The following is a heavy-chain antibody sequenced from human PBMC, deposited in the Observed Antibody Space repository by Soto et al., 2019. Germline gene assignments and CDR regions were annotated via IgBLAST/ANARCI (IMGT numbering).Heavy chain of an antibody. D-gene: IGHD1-1*01. V-gene: IGHV3-30-3*01. CDR3: GRCNWNQPDVMYF. J-gene: IGHJ6*02. Sequence: SCGASGLPFSSYAMHWVRQAPGTGLEWVAVISYDGSNKYYADSVKGRFTISRDNSKNTLYLQMNSLRAEDTAVYYCGRCNWNQPDVMYFCGQGTTVTGS. CDR1: GLPFSSYA. CDR2: ISYDGSNK.